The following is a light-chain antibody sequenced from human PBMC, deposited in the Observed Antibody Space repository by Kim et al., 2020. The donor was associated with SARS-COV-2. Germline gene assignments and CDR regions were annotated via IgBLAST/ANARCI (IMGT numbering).Light chain of an antibody. CDR2: AAS. J-gene: IGKJ4*01. CDR1: QGISSY. V-gene: IGKV1-9*01. CDR3: LQLNSYPRLT. Sequence: DIQLTQSPSFLSASVGDRVTINCRASQGISSYLAWYQQKPGKAPKLLIYAASTLQSGVPSRFSGSGSGTEFTLTISSLQPEDFATYYCLQLNSYPRLTFGGGTKLEI.